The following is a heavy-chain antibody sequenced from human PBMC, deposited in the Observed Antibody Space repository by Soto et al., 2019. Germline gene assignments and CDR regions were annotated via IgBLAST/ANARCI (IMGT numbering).Heavy chain of an antibody. V-gene: IGHV3-23*01. CDR3: ARDLRTLYGMDV. CDR2: ISGSGDTT. CDR1: GFSFGGYA. J-gene: IGHJ6*02. Sequence: SCAASGFSFGGYAMNWVRQAPGKGLEWVSAISGSGDTTYYADSVKGRFTISRDHSKNTLYLQMNSLRAEDTAVYYCARDLRTLYGMDVWGQGTTVTVSS.